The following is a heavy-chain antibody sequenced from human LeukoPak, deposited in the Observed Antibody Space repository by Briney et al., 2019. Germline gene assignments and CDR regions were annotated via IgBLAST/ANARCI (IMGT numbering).Heavy chain of an antibody. D-gene: IGHD3-3*01. J-gene: IGHJ4*02. CDR3: ARGDYDFWSGYFTPGYFDY. Sequence: SSETLSLTCTVSGGSISSGGYYWSWIRQRPGKGLEWIGYIYYSGSTYYNPSLKSRVTISVDTSKNQFSLKLSSVTAADTAVYYCARGDYDFWSGYFTPGYFDYWGQGTLVTVSS. V-gene: IGHV4-31*03. CDR1: GGSISSGGYY. CDR2: IYYSGST.